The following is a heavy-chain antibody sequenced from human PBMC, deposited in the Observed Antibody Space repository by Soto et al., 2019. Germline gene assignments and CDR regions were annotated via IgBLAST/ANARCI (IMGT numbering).Heavy chain of an antibody. CDR3: ASQKADCGVVIAYYYYYYGMDV. Sequence: QVQLVQSGAEVKKPGSSVKVSCKASGGTFSSYAISWVRQAPGQGLEWMGGIIPIFGTANYAQKFQGRVTITADGSTSTGYMELSSLRSEDTAVYYCASQKADCGVVIAYYYYYYGMDVWGQGTTVTVSS. CDR1: GGTFSSYA. V-gene: IGHV1-69*01. CDR2: IIPIFGTA. D-gene: IGHD3-3*01. J-gene: IGHJ6*02.